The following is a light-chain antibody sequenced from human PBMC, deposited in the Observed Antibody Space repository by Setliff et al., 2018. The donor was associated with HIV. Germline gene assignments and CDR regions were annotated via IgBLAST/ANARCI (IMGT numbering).Light chain of an antibody. CDR2: DVG. CDR3: AAWDDSLNGLLYV. V-gene: IGLV2-14*01. CDR1: GSDVAGYTY. Sequence: QSVLAQPASLSGSPGQSITISCTETGSDVAGYTYVSWYQQHPGKAPKLIIYDVGKRPSGVSNRFSGSKSGNTASLTISGLQAEDEADYYCAAWDDSLNGLLYVFGTGTKVTVL. J-gene: IGLJ1*01.